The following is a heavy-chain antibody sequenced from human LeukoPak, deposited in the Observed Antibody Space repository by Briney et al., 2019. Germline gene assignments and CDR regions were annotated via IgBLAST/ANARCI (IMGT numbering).Heavy chain of an antibody. Sequence: PSETLSLTCTVSGGSISSYYWSWIRQPPGKGLEWIGYIYYSGSTNYNPSLKSRVTISVDTSKNQFSLKLSSVTAADTAVYYCATANKDRGDHFDYWGRGTLVTVSS. J-gene: IGHJ4*02. CDR2: IYYSGST. V-gene: IGHV4-59*01. CDR3: ATANKDRGDHFDY. D-gene: IGHD3-16*01. CDR1: GGSISSYY.